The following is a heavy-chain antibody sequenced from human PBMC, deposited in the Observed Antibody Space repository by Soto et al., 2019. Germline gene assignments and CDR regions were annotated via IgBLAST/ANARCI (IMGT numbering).Heavy chain of an antibody. CDR2: ISGSGRNT. D-gene: IGHD2-2*01. CDR1: GFTFGNYG. CDR3: AKDMDLFIEVVPAATGSFDF. J-gene: IGHJ4*02. Sequence: GGSLRLSCAASGFTFGNYGMSWVRLAPGRGLEWVSGISGSGRNTYYADSAKGRFTISRDNSKETVFLQMNSLRPEDTATYYCAKDMDLFIEVVPAATGSFDFWGQGTLVTVPQ. V-gene: IGHV3-23*01.